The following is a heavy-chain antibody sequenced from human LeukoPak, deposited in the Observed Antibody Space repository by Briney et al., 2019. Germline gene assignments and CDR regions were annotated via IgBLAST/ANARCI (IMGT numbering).Heavy chain of an antibody. D-gene: IGHD5-18*01. CDR1: GFTLSRYS. Sequence: PGGSLRLSCAAPGFTLSRYSVNWVRQAPGKGLEWVSYISSSSTKYYADSVKGRFTISRDNAKNSLYLQMNSLRAEDTAVYYCATWGYSYGYRDYWGQGTLVTVSS. V-gene: IGHV3-48*04. CDR2: ISSSSTK. J-gene: IGHJ4*02. CDR3: ATWGYSYGYRDY.